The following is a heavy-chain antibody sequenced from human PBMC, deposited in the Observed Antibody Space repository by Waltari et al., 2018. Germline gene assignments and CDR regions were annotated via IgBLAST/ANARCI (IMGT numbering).Heavy chain of an antibody. CDR3: ARRVGATRGGFDP. CDR2: IYESGSP. V-gene: IGHV4-31*03. J-gene: IGHJ5*02. CDR1: GVPIRSGRSY. Sequence: QLPLQASVPRLVTPSPPLSLTCTFPGVPIRSGRSYWRVIPHPPGKGLEWIAYIYESGSPYYNPSLKSRVTISVDPAKNQFALKLSSVTAADTAVYYCARRVGATRGGFDPWRQGILVTVSS. D-gene: IGHD1-26*01.